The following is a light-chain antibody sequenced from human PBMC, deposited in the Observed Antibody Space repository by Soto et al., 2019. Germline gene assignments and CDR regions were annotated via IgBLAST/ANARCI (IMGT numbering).Light chain of an antibody. CDR3: QQYNNWPRT. V-gene: IGKV3-15*01. CDR2: GAS. J-gene: IGKJ1*01. Sequence: IVMTQSPATLSVSPGERATSPSRPIQIVRNYLAWYQQKPGQAPRLLIFGASTRAIDIPARFSGSGSGTEFTLTISSLQSEDFAVYYCQQYNNWPRTFGQGTKVEIK. CDR1: QIVRNY.